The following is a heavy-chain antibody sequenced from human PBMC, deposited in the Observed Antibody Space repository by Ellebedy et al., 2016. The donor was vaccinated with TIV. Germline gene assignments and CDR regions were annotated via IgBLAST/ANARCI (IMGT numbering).Heavy chain of an antibody. CDR2: ISDSGANA. Sequence: PGGSLRLSCAASGLTFSSHAMSWVRQAPGKGLEWVSSISDSGANAYYADSVKGRFTIPRDNSKDTLYLQVNSLRAEDTAVYYCARDPVGVGPAFDIWGQGTVVTVSS. V-gene: IGHV3-23*01. CDR3: ARDPVGVGPAFDI. D-gene: IGHD4-23*01. J-gene: IGHJ3*02. CDR1: GLTFSSHA.